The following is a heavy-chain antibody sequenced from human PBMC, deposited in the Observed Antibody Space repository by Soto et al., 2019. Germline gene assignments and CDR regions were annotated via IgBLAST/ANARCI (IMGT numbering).Heavy chain of an antibody. CDR2: ISAYNGNT. D-gene: IGHD6-13*01. CDR3: ARDIAAAGRFDC. Sequence: QVQLVQSGAEVKKPGASVKVSCKASGYTFTNYAFSWVRQAPGQGLEWMGWISAYNGNTNYPQKLQDRVTMTTDTSTSTAYMALRSLKSDDTAVYNCARDIAAAGRFDCWGQGTLVTVSS. J-gene: IGHJ4*02. V-gene: IGHV1-18*01. CDR1: GYTFTNYA.